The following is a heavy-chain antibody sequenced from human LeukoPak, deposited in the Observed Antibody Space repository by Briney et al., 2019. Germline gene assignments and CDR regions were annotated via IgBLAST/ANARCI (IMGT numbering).Heavy chain of an antibody. J-gene: IGHJ4*02. CDR1: GYTFTSYG. CDR3: ARALKMGYTSGRHSWGTGSSNDY. D-gene: IGHD6-19*01. CDR2: LSAYNGNT. Sequence: ASVKVSCKASGYTFTSYGISWVRQAPGQGLEWMGWLSAYNGNTNYAQRFQGRVTMTTDTSTSTAYMELRSLRSDDTAVYYCARALKMGYTSGRHSWGTGSSNDYWGQGTLVTVSS. V-gene: IGHV1-18*01.